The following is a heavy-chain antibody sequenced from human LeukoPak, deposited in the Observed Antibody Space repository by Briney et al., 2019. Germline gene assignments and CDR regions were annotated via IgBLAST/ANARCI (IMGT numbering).Heavy chain of an antibody. D-gene: IGHD3-3*01. CDR1: GYTFTSYG. V-gene: IGHV1-18*01. Sequence: GASVKVSCKASGYTFTSYGISWVRQAPGQGLEWMGWISAYNGNTNYAQKLQGRVTMTTDTSTSTAYMELRGLRSDDTAVYYCARDPYYDFWSGYLGPFDYWGQGTLVTVSS. CDR2: ISAYNGNT. J-gene: IGHJ4*02. CDR3: ARDPYYDFWSGYLGPFDY.